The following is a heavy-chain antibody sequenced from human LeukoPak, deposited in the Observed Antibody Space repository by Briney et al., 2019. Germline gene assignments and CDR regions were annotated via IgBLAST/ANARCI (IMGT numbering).Heavy chain of an antibody. J-gene: IGHJ5*02. V-gene: IGHV4-34*01. CDR2: INHSGST. D-gene: IGHD3-22*01. Sequence: PSETLSLTCAVYGGSFSGYYWSWIRQPPGKGLEWIGEINHSGSTNYNPSLKSRVTISVDTSKNQFSLKLSSATAADTAVYYCASGAYYYDSSGYTNWFDPWGQGTLVTVSS. CDR1: GGSFSGYY. CDR3: ASGAYYYDSSGYTNWFDP.